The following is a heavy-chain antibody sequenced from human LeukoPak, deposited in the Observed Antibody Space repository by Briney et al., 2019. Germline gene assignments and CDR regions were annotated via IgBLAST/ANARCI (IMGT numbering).Heavy chain of an antibody. D-gene: IGHD3-22*01. CDR2: ISGSGGST. CDR1: GFTFSSYA. Sequence: GGSLRLSCAASGFTFSSYAMSWVRQAPGKGVEWVSAISGSGGSTYYADTVKGRFTISRDNSKNTLYLQMNSLRAEDTAVYYCAKVERNYDSSGYLFDYWGQGTLVTVSS. J-gene: IGHJ4*02. V-gene: IGHV3-23*01. CDR3: AKVERNYDSSGYLFDY.